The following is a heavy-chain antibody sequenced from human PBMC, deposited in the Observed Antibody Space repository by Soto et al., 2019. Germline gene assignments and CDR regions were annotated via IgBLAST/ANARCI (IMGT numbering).Heavy chain of an antibody. CDR1: GYTFIRYG. Sequence: QVQLAQSANEVKKPGASVRVSCKAAGYTFIRYGIAWVRQAPGQGLEWWGWISPYNDYTVYAQKFQGRVSMTADTSTRTVYMSVRGLTSDDTAVYYCARGGYYDNSWGKLSHYGLDVWGQGTSVSVSS. V-gene: IGHV1-18*01. D-gene: IGHD3-16*01. J-gene: IGHJ6*02. CDR3: ARGGYYDNSWGKLSHYGLDV. CDR2: ISPYNDYT.